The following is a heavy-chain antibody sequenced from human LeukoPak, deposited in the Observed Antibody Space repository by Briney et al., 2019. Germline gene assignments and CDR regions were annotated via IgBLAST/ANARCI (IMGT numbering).Heavy chain of an antibody. CDR2: INPNSGGT. V-gene: IGHV1-2*04. D-gene: IGHD5-18*01. Sequence: INPNSGGTNYAQKFQCWVTMTRDTSISTAYMELSRLRSDDTAVYYCARGKVDTAMAYPFDYWGQGSLVTVSS. CDR3: ARGKVDTAMAYPFDY. J-gene: IGHJ4*02.